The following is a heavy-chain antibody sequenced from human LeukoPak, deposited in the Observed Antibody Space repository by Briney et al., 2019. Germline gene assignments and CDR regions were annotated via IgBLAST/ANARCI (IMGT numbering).Heavy chain of an antibody. CDR2: IYHSGST. CDR1: GGSISSGGYY. D-gene: IGHD3-16*01. Sequence: PSETLSLTCTVSGGSISSGGYYWSWIRQPPGKGLEWIGYIYHSGSTYYNPSLKSRVTISVDRSKNQFSLKLSSVTAADTAVYYCARGGDYVSWGQGTLVTVSS. CDR3: ARGGDYVS. V-gene: IGHV4-30-2*01. J-gene: IGHJ4*02.